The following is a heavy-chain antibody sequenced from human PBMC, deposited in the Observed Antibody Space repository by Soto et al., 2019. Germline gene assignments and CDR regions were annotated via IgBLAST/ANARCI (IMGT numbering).Heavy chain of an antibody. CDR1: GGSFSAYY. J-gene: IGHJ5*02. V-gene: IGHV4-34*01. D-gene: IGHD6-6*01. Sequence: PSETLSLTCAVYGGSFSAYYWSWIRQPPGKGLEWIGEINHSGGTSYNPSLKSRVTISVDTSKSQFSLKLTSVTAADRAVYYCARRSSSSLGSLFDPWGRGILVTVSS. CDR3: ARRSSSSLGSLFDP. CDR2: INHSGGT.